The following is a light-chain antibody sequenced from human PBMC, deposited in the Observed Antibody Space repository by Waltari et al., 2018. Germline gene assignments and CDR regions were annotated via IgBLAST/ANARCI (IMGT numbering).Light chain of an antibody. CDR1: QSIRSW. J-gene: IGKJ4*01. CDR3: QQYNSYSPLT. V-gene: IGKV1-5*03. CDR2: KAS. Sequence: DIQMTQSPSTLSASVGDRVTITCRASQSIRSWLAWYQQKPGKAPKLLIYKASSLESGVPSRFSGSGSGTEFTLTISSLQPDDLATYYCQQYNSYSPLTFGGGTKVEMK.